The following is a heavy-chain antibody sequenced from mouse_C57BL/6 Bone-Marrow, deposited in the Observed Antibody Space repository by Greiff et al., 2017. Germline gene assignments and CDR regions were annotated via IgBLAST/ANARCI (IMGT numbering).Heavy chain of an antibody. CDR2: ILPGRGST. J-gene: IGHJ2*01. Sequence: QVQLQQSGAELMKPGASVKLSCKATGYTFTGYWIEWVKQRPGHGLEWIGEILPGRGSTNYNEKFKGKATFTADTSSNTAYMQLSRLTTEDSAIYDCAKEGLGRLFLDYWGQGTTLTVSS. CDR3: AKEGLGRLFLDY. CDR1: GYTFTGYW. D-gene: IGHD3-3*01. V-gene: IGHV1-9*01.